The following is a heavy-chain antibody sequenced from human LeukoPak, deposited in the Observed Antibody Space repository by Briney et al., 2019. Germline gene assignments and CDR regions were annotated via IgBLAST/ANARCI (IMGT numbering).Heavy chain of an antibody. J-gene: IGHJ4*02. CDR3: AKGIIEVVVPAAISY. V-gene: IGHV3-30*02. Sequence: GGSLRLSCAASGFTFSSYGMHWARQAPGKGLEWVAFIRYDGSNKYYADSVKGRFTISRDNSKNTLYLQMNSLRAEDTAVYYCAKGIIEVVVPAAISYWGQGTLVTVSS. D-gene: IGHD2-2*02. CDR2: IRYDGSNK. CDR1: GFTFSSYG.